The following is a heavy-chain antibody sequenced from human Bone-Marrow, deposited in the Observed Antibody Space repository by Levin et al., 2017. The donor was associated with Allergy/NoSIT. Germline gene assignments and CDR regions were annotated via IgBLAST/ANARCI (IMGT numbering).Heavy chain of an antibody. V-gene: IGHV3-30*18. CDR3: AKDELYSSSWYAPQAFDI. D-gene: IGHD6-13*01. Sequence: GESLKISCAASGFTFSRYGMNWVRQAPGKGLEWVAVISYDGSNKYYADSVKGRFTISRDNSKNTVNLQMNNLSAEDTAVYYCAKDELYSSSWYAPQAFDIWGQGTMVTVSS. CDR1: GFTFSRYG. J-gene: IGHJ3*02. CDR2: ISYDGSNK.